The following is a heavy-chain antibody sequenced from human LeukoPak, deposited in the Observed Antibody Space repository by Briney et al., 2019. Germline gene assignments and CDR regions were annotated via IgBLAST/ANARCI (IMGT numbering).Heavy chain of an antibody. V-gene: IGHV3-30*18. D-gene: IGHD3-10*01. CDR1: GFTFSTYG. CDR3: AKAPTPYGSGSYSPD. Sequence: PAGSLRLSCAASGFTFSTYGMHWVRQAPGKGLEWVAAISSDGSRKYYVDSVKGRFTISRDNSKNTLYLQMNSLRPEDTAMFYCAKAPTPYGSGSYSPDWGQGTLVTVSS. J-gene: IGHJ4*02. CDR2: ISSDGSRK.